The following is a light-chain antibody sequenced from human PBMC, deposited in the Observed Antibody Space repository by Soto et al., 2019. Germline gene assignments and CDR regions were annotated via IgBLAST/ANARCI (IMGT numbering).Light chain of an antibody. CDR3: SSYTSSSTL. J-gene: IGLJ1*01. CDR1: SSDVGGYNY. Sequence: QSVLTQPASVSGSPGQSITICCPGTSSDVGGYNYVSWCQQHPGKAPKLMIYDVSNRRSGVSNRFSGSKSCNTASLTIPGLQAEDEGDYYCSSYTSSSTLFGTGTKVTVL. V-gene: IGLV2-14*01. CDR2: DVS.